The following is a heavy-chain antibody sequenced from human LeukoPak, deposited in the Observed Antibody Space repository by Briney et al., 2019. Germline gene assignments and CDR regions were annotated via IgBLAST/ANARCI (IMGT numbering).Heavy chain of an antibody. CDR2: ISSSSSYI. J-gene: IGHJ4*02. D-gene: IGHD3-22*01. Sequence: GGSLRLSCAASGFTFSSYSMNWVRQAPGKGLEWVSSISSSSSYIYYADSVKGRFTISRDNAKNSLYLQMNSLRAEDTAVYYCARSYYDSSGYYYCDYWGQGTLVTVSS. CDR1: GFTFSSYS. V-gene: IGHV3-21*01. CDR3: ARSYYDSSGYYYCDY.